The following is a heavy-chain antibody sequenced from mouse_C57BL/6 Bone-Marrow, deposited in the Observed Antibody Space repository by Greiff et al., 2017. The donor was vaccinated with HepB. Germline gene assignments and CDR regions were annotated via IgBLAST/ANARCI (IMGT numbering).Heavy chain of an antibody. V-gene: IGHV1-64*01. CDR2: IHPNSGST. CDR3: ASLYDGYYLYYFDY. CDR1: GYTFTSYW. Sequence: QVQLQQPGAELVKPGASVKLSCKASGYTFTSYWMHWVKQRPGQGLEWIGMIHPNSGSTNYNEKFKSKATLTVDKSSSTAYMQLSSLTSEDSAVYYCASLYDGYYLYYFDYWGQGTTLTVSS. D-gene: IGHD2-3*01. J-gene: IGHJ2*01.